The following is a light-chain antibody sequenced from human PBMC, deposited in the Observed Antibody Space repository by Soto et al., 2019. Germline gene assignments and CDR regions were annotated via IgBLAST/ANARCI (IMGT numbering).Light chain of an antibody. CDR3: CSYTTRSTVV. Sequence: QSALTQPASVSGSPGQSISISCTGTSSDVGAYNYVSWYQQYPGKAPKVMIYDVSNRPSGVSNRFSGSKSGNTASLTISGIQAEDEADYYCCSYTTRSTVVFGGGTKLTVL. CDR1: SSDVGAYNY. J-gene: IGLJ2*01. V-gene: IGLV2-14*01. CDR2: DVS.